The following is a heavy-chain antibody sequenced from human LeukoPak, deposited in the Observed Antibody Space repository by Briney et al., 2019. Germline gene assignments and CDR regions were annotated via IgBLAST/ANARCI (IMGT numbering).Heavy chain of an antibody. CDR2: IYYSGST. V-gene: IGHV4-59*01. D-gene: IGHD5-24*01. J-gene: IGHJ4*02. CDR1: GGSISSYY. Sequence: KPSETLSLTCTVSGGSISSYYWSWIRQPPGKGLEWIGYIYYSGSTYYNPSLKSRVTMSVDTSTNQFSLKLRSVTAADTAVYYCARGRDGYNYRFFDYWGQGTLVTVSS. CDR3: ARGRDGYNYRFFDY.